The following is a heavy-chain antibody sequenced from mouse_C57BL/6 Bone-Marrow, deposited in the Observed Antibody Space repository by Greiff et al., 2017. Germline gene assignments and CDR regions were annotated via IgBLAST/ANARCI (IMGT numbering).Heavy chain of an antibody. CDR1: GFTFSSYG. V-gene: IGHV5-6*02. Sequence: EVMLVESGGDLVKPGGSLKLSCAASGFTFSSYGMSWVRQTPDKRLEWVATISSGGSYTYYPDSVKGRFTISRDNAKNTLDLQMSSLKSEDTAMYYCARQGIYYYGSSYDWFAYWGQGTLVTVSA. D-gene: IGHD1-1*01. CDR2: ISSGGSYT. CDR3: ARQGIYYYGSSYDWFAY. J-gene: IGHJ3*01.